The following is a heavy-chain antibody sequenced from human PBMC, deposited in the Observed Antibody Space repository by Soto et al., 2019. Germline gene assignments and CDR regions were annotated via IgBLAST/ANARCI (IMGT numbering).Heavy chain of an antibody. Sequence: PGGSLRLSCAASGFSLSNYAMSWVRQMPGKGLEWMGIIYPGDSDTRYSPSFQGQVTISADKSISTAYLQWSSLKASDTAMYYCASRVVGDSAYYYGMDVWGQGTTVTVSS. CDR2: IYPGDSDT. CDR3: ASRVVGDSAYYYGMDV. D-gene: IGHD3-10*01. CDR1: GFSLSNYA. V-gene: IGHV5-51*01. J-gene: IGHJ6*02.